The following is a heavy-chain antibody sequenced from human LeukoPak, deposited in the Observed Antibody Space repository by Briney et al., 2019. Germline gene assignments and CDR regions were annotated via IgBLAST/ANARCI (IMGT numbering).Heavy chain of an antibody. D-gene: IGHD3-10*01. Sequence: ASVKVSCKASGYDFINYGISWVRQAPGQGLEWMGWRSIYNGNTDYKLQGRVTMTTDTSTSTAYMELSRLRSDDTAVYYCARDLHSITMVRGVITYFQHWGQGTLVTVSS. CDR3: ARDLHSITMVRGVITYFQH. CDR1: GYDFINYG. J-gene: IGHJ1*01. V-gene: IGHV1-18*01. CDR2: RSIYNGNT.